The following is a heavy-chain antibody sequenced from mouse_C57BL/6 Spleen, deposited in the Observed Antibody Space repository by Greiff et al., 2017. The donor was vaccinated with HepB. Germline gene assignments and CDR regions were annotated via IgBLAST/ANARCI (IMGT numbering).Heavy chain of an antibody. J-gene: IGHJ3*01. CDR1: GFTFSDYY. D-gene: IGHD1-1*01. Sequence: EVKVVESEGGLVQPGSSMKLSCTASGFTFSDYYMAWVRQVPEKGLEWVANINYDGSSTYYLDSLKSRFIISRDNAKNILYLQMSSLKSEDTATYYCARHSLLGGFAYWGQGTLVTVSA. CDR2: INYDGSST. V-gene: IGHV5-16*01. CDR3: ARHSLLGGFAY.